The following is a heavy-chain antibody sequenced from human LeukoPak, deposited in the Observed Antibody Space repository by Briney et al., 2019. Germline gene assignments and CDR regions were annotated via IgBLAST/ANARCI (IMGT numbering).Heavy chain of an antibody. CDR2: IYYSGDT. CDR1: GGSISSYY. Sequence: SDTLSLTCTVSGGSISSYYWSWLRQPPGKGLEGIGYIYYSGDTNYNPSLKSRVTISVDTSKNQFPLKLTSVTAADTAVYYCARETSQKGAHYMDVWGKGTTVTIPS. J-gene: IGHJ6*03. CDR3: ARETSQKGAHYMDV. V-gene: IGHV4-59*01. D-gene: IGHD3-16*01.